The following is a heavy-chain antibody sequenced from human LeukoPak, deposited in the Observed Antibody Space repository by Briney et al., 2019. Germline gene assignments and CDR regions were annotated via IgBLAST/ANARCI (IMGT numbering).Heavy chain of an antibody. D-gene: IGHD6-19*01. CDR1: GYTFTSYD. CDR3: ARGGIAVADFDY. J-gene: IGHJ4*02. V-gene: IGHV1-8*01. Sequence: GASVKVSCKASGYTFTSYDINWVRQSTGQGLEWMGWMNPNSGNTGYAQKFQGRVTMTRNASISTAYMDLSSLRSEDTAVYYCARGGIAVADFDYWGQGTLVTVSS. CDR2: MNPNSGNT.